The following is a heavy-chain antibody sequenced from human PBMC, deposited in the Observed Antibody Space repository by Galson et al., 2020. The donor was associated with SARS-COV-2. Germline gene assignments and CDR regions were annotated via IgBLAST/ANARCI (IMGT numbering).Heavy chain of an antibody. J-gene: IGHJ4*02. V-gene: IGHV1-8*01. CDR2: MIPNSGTI. D-gene: IGHD1-26*01. Sequence: ALVKVSCKTSGYTFTNYEISWVRRATSQGLEWMGWMIPNSGTIGYAQKFQGRVTMTRNTSISTAYMELSSLRSEDTAIYYCARGHRGSYPPTFDYWGQGTLLTVSS. CDR1: GYTFTNYE. CDR3: ARGHRGSYPPTFDY.